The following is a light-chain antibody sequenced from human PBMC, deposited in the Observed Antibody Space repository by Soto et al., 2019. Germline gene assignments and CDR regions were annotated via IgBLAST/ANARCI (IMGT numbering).Light chain of an antibody. V-gene: IGKV1-12*01. CDR1: QGIRNY. CDR2: AAS. Sequence: DIHMTQSPSTLSASVGDRVTITCRASQGIRNYLAWYQQKPGKVPKLLIYAASTLQSGVPSRLSGSGSGTDFTLTIRSMKTEDFETYYCQQANSFTRTFGGGTKVDI. CDR3: QQANSFTRT. J-gene: IGKJ4*01.